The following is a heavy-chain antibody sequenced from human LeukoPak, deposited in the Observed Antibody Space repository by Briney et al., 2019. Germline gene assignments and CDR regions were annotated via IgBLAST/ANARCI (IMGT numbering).Heavy chain of an antibody. CDR3: AKAAGGLVY. CDR2: INDSGDST. V-gene: IGHV3-23*01. D-gene: IGHD6-19*01. CDR1: GLGFSGSA. J-gene: IGHJ4*02. Sequence: GPSLRPSCEASGLGFSGSARGWVGRPPGKGLEWVSAINDSGDSTYYADSVKGRFTVSRDNSKNTLYLQMNGLRAEDTAVYYCAKAAGGLVYWGQGTLVIISS.